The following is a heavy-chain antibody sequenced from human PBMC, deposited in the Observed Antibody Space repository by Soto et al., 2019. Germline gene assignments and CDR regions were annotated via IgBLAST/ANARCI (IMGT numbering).Heavy chain of an antibody. D-gene: IGHD5-18*01. V-gene: IGHV3-23*01. J-gene: IGHJ6*02. CDR1: GFTFSSYA. CDR3: AKDGNTAMAEVGYYGMDV. Sequence: EVQLLESGGGLVQPGGSPRLSCAASGFTFSSYAMSWVRQAPGKGLEWVSAISGSGGSTYYADSVKGRFTISRDNSKNTLYLQMTSLRAEDTAVYYCAKDGNTAMAEVGYYGMDVWGQGTTVTVSS. CDR2: ISGSGGST.